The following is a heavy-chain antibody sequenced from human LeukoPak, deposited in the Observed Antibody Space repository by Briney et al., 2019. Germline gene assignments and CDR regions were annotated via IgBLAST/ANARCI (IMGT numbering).Heavy chain of an antibody. D-gene: IGHD2-2*01. J-gene: IGHJ4*02. CDR2: IYPGDSDT. Sequence: GESLSISCKGSGYSFTAFWIAWVRQMPGKGLEWLGSIYPGDSDTTYSPSFQGQVTMSADKSISTAYLQWNSLKASDTAVYYCARHPTSSVFNFWGQGTLVTVSS. CDR1: GYSFTAFW. V-gene: IGHV5-51*01. CDR3: ARHPTSSVFNF.